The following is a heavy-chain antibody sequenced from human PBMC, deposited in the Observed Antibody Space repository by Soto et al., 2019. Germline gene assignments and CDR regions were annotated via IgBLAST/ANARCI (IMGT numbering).Heavy chain of an antibody. J-gene: IGHJ6*02. CDR3: ARDYANYYDSSAYYYYYGMDV. CDR2: IIPIFGTA. V-gene: IGHV1-69*13. D-gene: IGHD3-22*01. CDR1: GGTFSSYA. Sequence: SVKVSCKASGGTFSSYAISWVRQAPGQGLEWMGGIIPIFGTANYAQKFQGRVTITADESTSTAYMELSSLSFEDTAVYYCARDYANYYDSSAYYYYYGMDVWGQGTTVTVSS.